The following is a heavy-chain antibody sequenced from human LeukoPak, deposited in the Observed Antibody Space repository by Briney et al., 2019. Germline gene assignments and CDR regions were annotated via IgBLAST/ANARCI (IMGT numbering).Heavy chain of an antibody. J-gene: IGHJ4*02. Sequence: SETLSLTCAVSGGSISSRDWWSWVRQPPGQGLEWIGEISHSGSTNYNPSLKSRVTISVDKSKNQFSLRLSSVTAADTAVYYCARRLTTVDYWGQGTLVTVSS. D-gene: IGHD4-11*01. CDR2: ISHSGST. CDR3: ARRLTTVDY. CDR1: GGSISSRDW. V-gene: IGHV4-4*02.